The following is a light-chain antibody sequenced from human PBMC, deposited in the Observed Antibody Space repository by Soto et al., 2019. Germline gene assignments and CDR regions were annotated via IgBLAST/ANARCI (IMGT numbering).Light chain of an antibody. CDR1: SNDVGGYNH. Sequence: QSALTQPASVSGSPGQSITISCSGTSNDVGGYNHVSWYQQHPGKAPKLIIYEVSYRPSGVSNRFSGSKSGNTASLTISGLQPEDEADHYCNLYRSTDTVVFGGGTKLTVL. J-gene: IGLJ2*01. CDR2: EVS. CDR3: NLYRSTDTVV. V-gene: IGLV2-14*01.